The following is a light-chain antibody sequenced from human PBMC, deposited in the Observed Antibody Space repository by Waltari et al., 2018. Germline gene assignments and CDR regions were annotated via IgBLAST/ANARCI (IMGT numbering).Light chain of an antibody. J-gene: IGLJ2*01. CDR2: EIT. Sequence: QSALTQPASVSGSPGQSITISCTGTSSDVGGFNYVSWYQHHPGKAPNLMIYEITNRPSGVSNRFSGSKSGNTASLTISGLQAKDEADYYCSSYTSSSAFVVFGGGTKLTVL. CDR3: SSYTSSSAFVV. CDR1: SSDVGGFNY. V-gene: IGLV2-14*01.